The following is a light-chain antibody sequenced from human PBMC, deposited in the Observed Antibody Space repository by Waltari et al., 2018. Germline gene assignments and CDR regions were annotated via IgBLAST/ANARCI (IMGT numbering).Light chain of an antibody. CDR3: QQYYFIPYT. CDR1: QSISSW. J-gene: IGKJ2*01. CDR2: WAS. Sequence: DIQMTQSPSTLSASVGDRVTITCRASQSISSWLAWYQQKPGQPPKVLIYWASTRESGVPDRFSGSGSGTDFTLTISSLQAEDVAVYYCQQYYFIPYTFGQGTKLEIK. V-gene: IGKV4-1*01.